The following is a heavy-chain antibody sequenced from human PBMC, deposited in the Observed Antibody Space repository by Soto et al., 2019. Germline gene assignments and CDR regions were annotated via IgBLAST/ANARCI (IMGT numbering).Heavy chain of an antibody. CDR3: ARGYCSGGSCWDPSFDY. J-gene: IGHJ4*02. CDR1: GFTFSTYW. V-gene: IGHV3-74*01. Sequence: LRLSCAASGFTFSTYWMHWVRQAPGKGLVWVSRINSDGSSTNYADSVKGRFTISRDNAKNTLFLQMNSLRAEDTALYYCARGYCSGGSCWDPSFDYWGQGTLVTVSS. D-gene: IGHD2-15*01. CDR2: INSDGSST.